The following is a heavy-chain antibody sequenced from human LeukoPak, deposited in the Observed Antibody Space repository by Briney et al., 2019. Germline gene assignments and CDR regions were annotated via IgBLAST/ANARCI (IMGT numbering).Heavy chain of an antibody. CDR3: ARVAFLSQPLDAFDI. CDR1: GYTFTGYY. CDR2: INPNSGDT. D-gene: IGHD3-16*02. Sequence: ASVKVSCKASGYTFTGYYMHWVRQAPGQGLEWMGWINPNSGDTNYAQKFQGRVTMTRDTSISTAYMELSRLRSDDTAVYYCARVAFLSQPLDAFDIWGQGTMVTVSS. J-gene: IGHJ3*02. V-gene: IGHV1-2*02.